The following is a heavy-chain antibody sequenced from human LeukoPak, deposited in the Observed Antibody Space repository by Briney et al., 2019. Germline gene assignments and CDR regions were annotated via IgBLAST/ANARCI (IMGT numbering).Heavy chain of an antibody. Sequence: PSEALSLTCTVSGGSISGYYWSWIRQPPGKRLEWIGYVYDTGATNYNPPLKSRFTISIDTSKNQFSLYLSSVTAADTAVYYCARLPLIATTRGGFDPWGQGTLVTVSS. CDR1: GGSISGYY. J-gene: IGHJ5*02. CDR3: ARLPLIATTRGGFDP. D-gene: IGHD1/OR15-1a*01. CDR2: VYDTGAT. V-gene: IGHV4-59*08.